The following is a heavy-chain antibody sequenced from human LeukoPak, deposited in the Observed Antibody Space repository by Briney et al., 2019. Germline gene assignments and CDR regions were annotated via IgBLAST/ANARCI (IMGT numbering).Heavy chain of an antibody. CDR1: GYTFTGYY. J-gene: IGHJ4*02. D-gene: IGHD5-12*01. CDR3: ARDPPRNSGYDYGASMVDY. Sequence: GALVKVSCKASGYTFTGYYMHWVRQAPGQGLEWMGWINPNSGGTNYAQKFQGRVTMTRDTSISTAYMELSRLRSDDTAVYYCARDPPRNSGYDYGASMVDYWGQGTLVTVSS. V-gene: IGHV1-2*02. CDR2: INPNSGGT.